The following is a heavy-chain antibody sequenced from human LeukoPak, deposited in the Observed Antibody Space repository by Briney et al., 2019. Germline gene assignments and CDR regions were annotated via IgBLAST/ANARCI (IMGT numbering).Heavy chain of an antibody. D-gene: IGHD3-22*01. J-gene: IGHJ4*02. CDR2: INSDGSST. CDR3: AMGPYYYDSSGYYY. V-gene: IGHV3-74*01. Sequence: GGSLRLSCAASGFTFSSYWTHWVRQAPRKGVVWVSRINSDGSSTSYADSVKGRFTISRDNAKNTLYLQMNSLRAEDTAVYYCAMGPYYYDSSGYYYWGQGTLVTVSS. CDR1: GFTFSSYW.